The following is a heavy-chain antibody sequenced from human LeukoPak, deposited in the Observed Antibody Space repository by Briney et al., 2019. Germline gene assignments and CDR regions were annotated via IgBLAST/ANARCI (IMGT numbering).Heavy chain of an antibody. CDR2: INHSGST. CDR1: GGSFSGYY. J-gene: IGHJ5*02. V-gene: IGHV4-34*01. Sequence: TPSETLSLTCAVYGGSFSGYYWSWIRQPPGKGLEWIGEINHSGSTNYNPSLKSRVTISVDTSKNQFSLKLSSVIAADRAVYYCASNWATLPNWFDPWGQGTLVTVSS. CDR3: ASNWATLPNWFDP. D-gene: IGHD7-27*01.